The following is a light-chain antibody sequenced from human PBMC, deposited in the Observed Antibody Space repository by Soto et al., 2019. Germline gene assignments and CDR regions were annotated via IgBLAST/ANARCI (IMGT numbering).Light chain of an antibody. CDR1: QSVFYSSNNKNY. CDR2: WAS. J-gene: IGKJ1*01. Sequence: DIVMTQSPDSLAVSLGERATINCKSSQSVFYSSNNKNYLAWYQQKPGQPPRLLIYWASTRESGVPDRFSGSGSGTDFPLTISSLQAEDVAVYYCQQCSSTPWTFGQGTKVEIK. V-gene: IGKV4-1*01. CDR3: QQCSSTPWT.